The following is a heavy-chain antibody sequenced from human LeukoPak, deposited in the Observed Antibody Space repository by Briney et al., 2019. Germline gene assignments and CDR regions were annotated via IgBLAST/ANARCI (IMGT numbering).Heavy chain of an antibody. V-gene: IGHV3-30*02. J-gene: IGHJ6*03. CDR1: GFTFSNYG. D-gene: IGHD3-10*01. Sequence: PGGSLRLSCAASGFTFSNYGVQWLRQAPGKGLEGLAFIRYDGSNKYYADYVKGRFTISRDNSKNTLSLPMNSLRPEDTVVYYCAKDPGEVSRGYYMDVWGKGTTVTVSS. CDR3: AKDPGEVSRGYYMDV. CDR2: IRYDGSNK.